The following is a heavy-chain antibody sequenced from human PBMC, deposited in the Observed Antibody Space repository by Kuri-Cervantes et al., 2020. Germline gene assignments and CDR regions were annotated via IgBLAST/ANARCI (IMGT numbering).Heavy chain of an antibody. J-gene: IGHJ6*02. CDR3: AKDVGYSSRVYYYYGMDV. CDR2: ISYDGSNK. D-gene: IGHD6-13*01. Sequence: GGSLRLSCAASGFTFSSYGMHWVRQAPGKGLEWVAVISYDGSNKYYADSVKGRFTISRDNSKNTLYLQMNSLRAEDTAVYYCAKDVGYSSRVYYYYGMDVWGQGTTVTSP. CDR1: GFTFSSYG. V-gene: IGHV3-30*18.